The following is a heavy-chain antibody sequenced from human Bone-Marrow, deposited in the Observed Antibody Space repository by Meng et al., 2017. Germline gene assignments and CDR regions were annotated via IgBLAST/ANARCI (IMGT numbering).Heavy chain of an antibody. V-gene: IGHV1-3*04. CDR2: INTGNGNT. D-gene: IGHD2-15*01. CDR3: ARLLGYCSGGSCYVGFDY. J-gene: IGHJ4*02. Sequence: ASVKVSCKASGYTFTSYAMHWVRQAPGQRLEWMGWINTGNGNTKYSQKFQGRVTITRDTSASTAYMELRSLRSDDTAVYYCARLLGYCSGGSCYVGFDYWGQGTLVTV. CDR1: GYTFTSYA.